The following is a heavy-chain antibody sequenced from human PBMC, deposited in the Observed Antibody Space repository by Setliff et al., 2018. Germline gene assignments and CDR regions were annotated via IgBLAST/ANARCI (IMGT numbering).Heavy chain of an antibody. CDR1: GFTFSTYR. V-gene: IGHV3-33*08. CDR2: IWDDGGNK. CDR3: ARTCSGSGCYAGLES. D-gene: IGHD2-15*01. J-gene: IGHJ4*02. Sequence: PGESLTISCAASGFTFSTYRMHWVRQAPGKGLEWVAVIWDDGGNKYHADSVKGRFTISRDNSKNTLYLQMNSLRPEDTAVYYRARTCSGSGCYAGLESWGQGTPVTVSS.